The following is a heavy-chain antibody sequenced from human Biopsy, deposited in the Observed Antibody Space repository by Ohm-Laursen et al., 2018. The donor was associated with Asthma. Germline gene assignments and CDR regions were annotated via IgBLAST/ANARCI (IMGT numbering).Heavy chain of an antibody. D-gene: IGHD3-10*01. CDR1: GGSVSTGSYY. J-gene: IGHJ6*02. V-gene: IGHV4-61*01. CDR3: ARGPNYHGSGRAPIGMDV. Sequence: TLSLTCTVSGGSVSTGSYYWSWIRQPPGKGLEWLGYIYYTGSDNYNPSLKSRVTISVDASKNQFSLRLNSVTAADTAVYYCARGPNYHGSGRAPIGMDVWGQGTTVTVSS. CDR2: IYYTGSD.